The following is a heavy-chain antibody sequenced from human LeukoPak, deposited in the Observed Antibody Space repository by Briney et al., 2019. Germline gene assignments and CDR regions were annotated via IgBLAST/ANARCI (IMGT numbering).Heavy chain of an antibody. J-gene: IGHJ6*02. D-gene: IGHD3-22*01. CDR2: MYDSGGTT. CDR1: GGSIRNYC. Sequence: PSETLSLTCTVSGGSIRNYCWSWIRQPPGKGLEWIAYMYDSGGTTNYNPSLKNRITTSVDTSKNQFSLRLTSVTAADTAVYYCARGGQGLYYYYGLDVWGQGTTVTVSS. V-gene: IGHV4-59*01. CDR3: ARGGQGLYYYYGLDV.